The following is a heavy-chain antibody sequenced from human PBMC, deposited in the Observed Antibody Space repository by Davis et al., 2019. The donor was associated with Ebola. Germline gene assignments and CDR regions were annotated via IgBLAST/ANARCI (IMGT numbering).Heavy chain of an antibody. V-gene: IGHV1-3*01. CDR2: INAGNGNT. Sequence: ASVKVSCKASGGTFSSYAISWVRQAPGQRLEWMGWINAGNGNTKYSQKFQGRVTITRDTSASTAYMELSSLRSEDTAVYYCARVSFLEWLSYFDYWGQGTLVTVSS. J-gene: IGHJ4*02. CDR1: GGTFSSYA. D-gene: IGHD3-3*02. CDR3: ARVSFLEWLSYFDY.